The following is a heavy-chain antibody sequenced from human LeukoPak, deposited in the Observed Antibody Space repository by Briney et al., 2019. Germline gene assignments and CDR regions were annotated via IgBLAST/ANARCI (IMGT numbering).Heavy chain of an antibody. CDR3: ALGGVVTAKTGNWFDP. V-gene: IGHV1-2*02. J-gene: IGHJ5*02. Sequence: GASVKVSCKASGYTFTGYYMHWVRQAPGQGFEWMGWINPNSGGTNYAQKFQDRVTMTRDTSIRTAYMELSRLRSDDTAVYYCALGGVVTAKTGNWFDPWGQGTLVTVSS. CDR2: INPNSGGT. D-gene: IGHD2-8*02. CDR1: GYTFTGYY.